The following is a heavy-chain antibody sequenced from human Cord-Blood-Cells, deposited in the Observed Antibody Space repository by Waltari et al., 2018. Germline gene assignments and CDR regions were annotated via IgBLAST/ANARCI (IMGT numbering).Heavy chain of an antibody. CDR1: GGSFSGSY. D-gene: IGHD6-13*01. Sequence: QVQLPQWGAGLLKPSETLSLTCAVYGGSFSGSYWSWTRQPPGKGLEWIGEINHSGSTNYNPSRKGRVTISVDTSKNQFSLKLSSVTAADTAVYYCARALRSSSSWYGWFDPWGQGTLVTVSS. CDR3: ARALRSSSSWYGWFDP. J-gene: IGHJ5*02. CDR2: INHSGST. V-gene: IGHV4-34*01.